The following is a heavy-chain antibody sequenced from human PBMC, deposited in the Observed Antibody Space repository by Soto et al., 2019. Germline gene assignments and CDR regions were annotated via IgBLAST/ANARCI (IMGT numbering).Heavy chain of an antibody. CDR3: ASLRENSGYDYLEDAFDI. Sequence: GGSLRLSCAASGFTFSSYWMHWVRQAPGKGLVWVSRINSDGSSTSYADSVKGRFTISRDNAKNTLYPQMNSLRAEDTAVYYCASLRENSGYDYLEDAFDIWGQGTMVTVSS. CDR2: INSDGSST. J-gene: IGHJ3*02. V-gene: IGHV3-74*01. CDR1: GFTFSSYW. D-gene: IGHD5-12*01.